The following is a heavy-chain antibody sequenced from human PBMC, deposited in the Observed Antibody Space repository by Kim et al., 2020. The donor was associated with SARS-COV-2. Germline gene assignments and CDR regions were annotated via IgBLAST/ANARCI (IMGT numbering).Heavy chain of an antibody. D-gene: IGHD3-22*01. CDR2: IYYSGST. J-gene: IGHJ4*02. Sequence: SETLSLTCTVSGGSISSSSYYWGWIRQPPGKGLEWIGSIYYSGSTYYNPSLKSRVTISVDTSKNQFSLKLSSVTAADTAVYYCARVSMIVVFDYWGQGTLVTVSS. CDR1: GGSISSSSYY. CDR3: ARVSMIVVFDY. V-gene: IGHV4-39*07.